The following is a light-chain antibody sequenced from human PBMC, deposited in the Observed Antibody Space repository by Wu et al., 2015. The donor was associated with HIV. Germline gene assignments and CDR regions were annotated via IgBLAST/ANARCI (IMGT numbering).Light chain of an antibody. CDR3: QQYKEWPFT. V-gene: IGKV3-15*01. CDR1: QSISNN. J-gene: IGKJ3*01. CDR2: GAS. Sequence: EIVMTQSPATLSVSPGERATLSCRASQSISNNLAWYQQKPGQAPRLLIEGASTRATGFPARFSGSGSGTEFTLTISSLQSEDFAVYYCQQYKEWPFTFGPGTKVDIK.